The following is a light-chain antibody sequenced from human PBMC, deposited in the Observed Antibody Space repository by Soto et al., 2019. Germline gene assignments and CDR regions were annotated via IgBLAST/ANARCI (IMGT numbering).Light chain of an antibody. J-gene: IGKJ1*01. CDR1: QSVSSN. Sequence: EILIAQSPATLYVSPGERATLSCRASQSVSSNLAWYQQKNGQSPRILIYGASTRDTGIPARFSGSGSGTECTLPISRLQSEDFEVDYCQQYNNWPRTFGQGTKVDIK. CDR3: QQYNNWPRT. CDR2: GAS. V-gene: IGKV3-15*01.